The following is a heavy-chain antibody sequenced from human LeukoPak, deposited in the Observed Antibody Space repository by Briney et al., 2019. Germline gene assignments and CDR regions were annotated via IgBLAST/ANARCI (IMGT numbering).Heavy chain of an antibody. J-gene: IGHJ4*02. CDR1: GFSFSGYS. D-gene: IGHD6-13*01. V-gene: IGHV3-21*01. CDR3: ARVWRHPYTSSWPYYFDY. Sequence: GGSLRLSCAASGFSFSGYSMNWVRQAPGKGLEWVSSISSSSSYIYYVDSVKGRFTISRDNAKNSLYLQMNSLRAEDTAVYYCARVWRHPYTSSWPYYFDYWGQGTLVTVSS. CDR2: ISSSSSYI.